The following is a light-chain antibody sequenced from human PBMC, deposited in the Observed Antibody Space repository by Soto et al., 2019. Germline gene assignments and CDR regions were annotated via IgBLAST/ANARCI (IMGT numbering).Light chain of an antibody. CDR3: QHYSSVWA. CDR1: QSISRG. J-gene: IGKJ1*01. Sequence: IQLTQSPSTLSSSLGDRVTITCRASQSISRGLAWYQQKPGKAPNLLIYDASTLESGVPARFSGSGSGTEFTLTISCLHPDDFATYYCQHYSSVWAFGQGTKLDIK. CDR2: DAS. V-gene: IGKV1-5*01.